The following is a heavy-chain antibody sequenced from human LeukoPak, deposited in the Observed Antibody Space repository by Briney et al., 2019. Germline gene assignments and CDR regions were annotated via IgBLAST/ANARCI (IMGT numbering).Heavy chain of an antibody. Sequence: PGGSLRLSCAASGFTFSSYGMNWVRRAPGRGLEWVSYISSSGSSIYYADSVKGRFTISRDNAKNSLYLQMNSLRAEDTAVYYCARDDRPAGGSNHPLIDYWGQGTLVTVSS. J-gene: IGHJ4*02. V-gene: IGHV3-48*01. CDR1: GFTFSSYG. D-gene: IGHD1-26*01. CDR2: ISSSGSSI. CDR3: ARDDRPAGGSNHPLIDY.